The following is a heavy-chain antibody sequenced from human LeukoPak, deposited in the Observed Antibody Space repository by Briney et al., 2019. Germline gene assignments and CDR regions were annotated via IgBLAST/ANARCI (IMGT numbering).Heavy chain of an antibody. D-gene: IGHD3-22*01. CDR3: ARDYYDSSGYFDAFGI. Sequence: GGSLRLSCAASGCTVSSNYMSWVRQAPGKGLEWVSVIDSGGSTYYADSVKGRFTISRDNSKNTLYLQMNSLRAEDTAVYYCARDYYDSSGYFDAFGIWGQGTMVTVSS. V-gene: IGHV3-66*01. CDR1: GCTVSSNY. J-gene: IGHJ3*02. CDR2: IDSGGST.